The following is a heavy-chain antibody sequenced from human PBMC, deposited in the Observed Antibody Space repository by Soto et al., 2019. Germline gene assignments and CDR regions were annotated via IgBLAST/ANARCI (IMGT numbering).Heavy chain of an antibody. CDR3: AKDPAHRYSYYYYYYGMDV. Sequence: GGSLILSCAASGFTFSSYAMSWVRQAPGKGLEWVSGISGSGDSTYYADSVKGRFTISRDNYKNTLYLQMNSLRAEDTAVYYCAKDPAHRYSYYYYYYGMDVWGQGTTVTVSS. V-gene: IGHV3-23*01. CDR2: ISGSGDST. CDR1: GFTFSSYA. D-gene: IGHD2-15*01. J-gene: IGHJ6*02.